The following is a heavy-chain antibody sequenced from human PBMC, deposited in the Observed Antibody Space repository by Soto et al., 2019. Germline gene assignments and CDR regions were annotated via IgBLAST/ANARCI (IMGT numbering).Heavy chain of an antibody. D-gene: IGHD3-10*01. V-gene: IGHV4-39*01. Sequence: QPPGKGLERIGSIYYTGSTYYNPSLKSRVTISVDTSKNQFSLKLSSVTAADTAVYYCARARFRWFGESNWGQGTLVTVSS. J-gene: IGHJ4*02. CDR2: IYYTGST. CDR3: ARARFRWFGESN.